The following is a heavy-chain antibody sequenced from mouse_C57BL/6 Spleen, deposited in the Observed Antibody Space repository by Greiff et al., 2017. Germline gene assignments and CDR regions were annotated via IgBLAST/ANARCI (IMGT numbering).Heavy chain of an antibody. V-gene: IGHV1-26*01. CDR3: ARGRSTADFYYAMDY. CDR2: INPNNGGT. CDR1: GYTFTDYY. Sequence: EVQLQQSGPELVKPGASVKISCKASGYTFTDYYMNWVKQSHGKSLEWIGDINPNNGGTSYNQKFKGKATLTVDTSSSTAYMELRSLTSEDSAVYYCARGRSTADFYYAMDYWGQGTSVTVST. D-gene: IGHD1-2*01. J-gene: IGHJ4*01.